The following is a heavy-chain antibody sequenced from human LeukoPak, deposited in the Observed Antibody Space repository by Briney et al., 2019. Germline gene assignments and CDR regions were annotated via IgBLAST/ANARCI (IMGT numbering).Heavy chain of an antibody. V-gene: IGHV1-46*01. Sequence: ASVKVSCKASGYTFTGYYMHWVRQAPGQGLEWMGIINPSGGSTSYAQKFQGRVTMTRDTSTSTVYMELSSLRSEDTAVYYCARDSTGDLLSWYFDLWGRGTLVTVSS. CDR2: INPSGGST. CDR1: GYTFTGYY. J-gene: IGHJ2*01. CDR3: ARDSTGDLLSWYFDL. D-gene: IGHD7-27*01.